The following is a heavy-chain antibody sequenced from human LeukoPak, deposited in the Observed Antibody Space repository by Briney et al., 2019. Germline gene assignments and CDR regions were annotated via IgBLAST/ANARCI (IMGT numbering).Heavy chain of an antibody. CDR3: ARDQCDSISCYSDS. Sequence: SRYSMNWVRQAPGKGLEWIGSIYYSGSTYYYPSLKSRVTISVDTSKNQFSLKLSSVTAADTAVYYCARDQCDSISCYSDSWGQGTLVTVSS. V-gene: IGHV4-39*07. CDR2: IYYSGST. J-gene: IGHJ4*02. D-gene: IGHD6-13*01. CDR1: SRYS.